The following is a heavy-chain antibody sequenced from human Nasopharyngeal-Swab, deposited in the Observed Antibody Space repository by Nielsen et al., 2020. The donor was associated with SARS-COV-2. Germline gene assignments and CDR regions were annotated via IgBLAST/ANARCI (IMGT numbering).Heavy chain of an antibody. Sequence: SLKISCAASGFTFDDYAMHWVRQAPGKGLEWVSGISWNSGSIGYADSVKGRFTISRDNAKNSLYLQMNSLRAEDTALYYCAKDTSYHHQHYMDVWGKGTTVTVSS. V-gene: IGHV3-9*01. CDR2: ISWNSGSI. CDR3: AKDTSYHHQHYMDV. CDR1: GFTFDDYA. D-gene: IGHD2-2*01. J-gene: IGHJ6*03.